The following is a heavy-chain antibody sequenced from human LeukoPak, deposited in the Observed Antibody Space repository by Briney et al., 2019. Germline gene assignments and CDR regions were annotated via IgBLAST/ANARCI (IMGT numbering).Heavy chain of an antibody. V-gene: IGHV3-21*01. CDR2: ISSSATYI. D-gene: IGHD1-1*01. CDR3: ARATSGGTLSAFDI. CDR1: GFTFTSYA. Sequence: SGGSLRLSCAASGFTFTSYAMSWVRQAPGKGLEWVSSISSSATYIYYADSVKGRFSISRDNAKNSLYLQMNSLGAEDTAVYYWARATSGGTLSAFDIWGQGTLVTVSS. J-gene: IGHJ4*02.